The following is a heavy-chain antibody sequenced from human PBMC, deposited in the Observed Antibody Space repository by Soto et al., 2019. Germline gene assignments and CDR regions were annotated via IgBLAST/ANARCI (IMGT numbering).Heavy chain of an antibody. V-gene: IGHV3-48*03. Sequence: GGSLRLSCVASGFTFSSCEMNWVRQAPGKGLEWVSYISSGGSTIYYADSVKDRFTISRDNAKNSLYLQMNSLRAEDTAVYYCARDSGLDRRGVYYYDMDVWGQGTTVTVSS. CDR1: GFTFSSCE. J-gene: IGHJ6*02. D-gene: IGHD2-8*02. CDR3: ARDSGLDRRGVYYYDMDV. CDR2: ISSGGSTI.